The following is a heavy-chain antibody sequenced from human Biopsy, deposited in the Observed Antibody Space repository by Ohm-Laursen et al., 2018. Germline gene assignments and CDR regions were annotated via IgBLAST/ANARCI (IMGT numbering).Heavy chain of an antibody. CDR3: ARAKTVLNYYFASDV. CDR2: IISMVGTP. CDR1: GGTFNNYG. Sequence: SVKVSCKASGGTFNNYGITWVRQAPGQGLEWVGRIISMVGTPKYAQKFQGRATITVDKSTSTAYLDLSSLKSEDTAVYYCARAKTVLNYYFASDVWGQGTTVTVSS. J-gene: IGHJ6*01. D-gene: IGHD2/OR15-2a*01. V-gene: IGHV1-69*04.